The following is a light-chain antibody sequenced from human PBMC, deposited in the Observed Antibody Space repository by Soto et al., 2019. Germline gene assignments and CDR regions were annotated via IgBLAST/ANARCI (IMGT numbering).Light chain of an antibody. V-gene: IGKV1D-12*01. J-gene: IGKJ1*01. CDR2: AAS. Sequence: DNQMTQSPSSVSASVGDRVTITCRASQDISGWLAWFQQKPGKAPNLLIYAASILQSGVPSRFSGSGSGTDFTLTITYLQPEDFATYYCQQANSFPWTFGQGTKVDIK. CDR3: QQANSFPWT. CDR1: QDISGW.